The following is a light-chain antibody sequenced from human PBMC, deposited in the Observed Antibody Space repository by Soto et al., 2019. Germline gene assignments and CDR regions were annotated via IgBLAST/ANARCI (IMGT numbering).Light chain of an antibody. CDR2: KAS. CDR1: QSIYSW. J-gene: IGKJ2*01. V-gene: IGKV1-5*03. CDR3: QQYYSYPYT. Sequence: DIQMTQSPSTLSASVGDRVTITCRANQSIYSWLAWYQQKPGKAPKLLIYKASSLESGVPSRFSGRGSGTEFTLTISSLQPNDFATYYCQQYYSYPYTFGQGTKLEIK.